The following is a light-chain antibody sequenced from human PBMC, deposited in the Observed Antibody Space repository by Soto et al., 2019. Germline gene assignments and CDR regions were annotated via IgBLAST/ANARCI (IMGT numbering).Light chain of an antibody. V-gene: IGKV1-6*01. Sequence: IQMTQSPSSLSASVEDRVIITCRASQSISNHLNWYQQKPGKAPELLIYAASSLQSGVPSRFSGSGSGTHFTLTISRLQPEDGATYSCLHAYSFQWKLGQGIKGDIK. CDR2: AAS. J-gene: IGKJ1*01. CDR1: QSISNH. CDR3: LHAYSFQWK.